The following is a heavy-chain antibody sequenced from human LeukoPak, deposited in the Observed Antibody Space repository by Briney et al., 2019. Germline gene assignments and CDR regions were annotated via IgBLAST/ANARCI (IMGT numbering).Heavy chain of an antibody. J-gene: IGHJ4*02. D-gene: IGHD1-26*01. CDR2: IYSGGST. Sequence: PGGSLRLSCAASGFTVSSNYMSWVRQAPGKGLEWVSVIYSGGSTYYADSVKGSFTISRDNSKNTLYLQMNSLRAEDTAVYYCARARLTDWDDSWGQGTLVTVSS. V-gene: IGHV3-66*01. CDR1: GFTVSSNY. CDR3: ARARLTDWDDS.